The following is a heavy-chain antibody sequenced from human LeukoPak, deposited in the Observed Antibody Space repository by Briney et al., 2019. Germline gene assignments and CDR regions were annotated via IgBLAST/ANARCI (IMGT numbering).Heavy chain of an antibody. J-gene: IGHJ4*02. D-gene: IGHD2-2*01. CDR2: VSSSGANT. Sequence: GASVKVSCKASGYTFTGYYMHWVRQAPGQGLEWMGMVSSSGANTKYAQKFRGRVTMTSDTSTSTVYMELSSLISDDTAVYYCARDQHYATDYWGQGTLVTVCS. V-gene: IGHV1-46*03. CDR3: ARDQHYATDY. CDR1: GYTFTGYY.